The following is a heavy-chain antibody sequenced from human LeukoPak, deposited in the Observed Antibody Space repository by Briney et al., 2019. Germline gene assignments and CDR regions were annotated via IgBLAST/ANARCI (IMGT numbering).Heavy chain of an antibody. CDR1: DGSISSYY. Sequence: TSSETLSLTCTVSDGSISSYYWSWIRQPAGKGLERIGRIFSSGSTDYNPSLKSRVTMSVDTSKNQFSLKLSSVTAADTALYYCARDRYDSVYNWFDPWGQGTLVTVSS. V-gene: IGHV4-4*07. D-gene: IGHD3-22*01. CDR3: ARDRYDSVYNWFDP. CDR2: IFSSGST. J-gene: IGHJ5*02.